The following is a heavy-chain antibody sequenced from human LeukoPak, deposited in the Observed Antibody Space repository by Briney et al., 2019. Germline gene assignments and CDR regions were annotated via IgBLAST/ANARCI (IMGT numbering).Heavy chain of an antibody. CDR1: GYSISSGYQ. J-gene: IGHJ5*02. CDR2: VHHNAGA. D-gene: IGHD2-2*01. CDR3: ARDPRWLTPDCTSTSCYENYFAP. V-gene: IGHV4-38-2*02. Sequence: PSETLSLTCAVSGYSISSGYQWAWIRQPPGRGLEWVGRVHHNAGAHYNPSLRSRVTISVDASKNHFSLKLSSVTVADTAVYFCARDPRWLTPDCTSTSCYENYFAPWGQGTLVTVSS.